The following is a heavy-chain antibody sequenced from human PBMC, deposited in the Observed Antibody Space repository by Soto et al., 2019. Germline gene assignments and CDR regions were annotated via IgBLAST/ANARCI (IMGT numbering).Heavy chain of an antibody. D-gene: IGHD4-4*01. CDR2: INDDGRRT. J-gene: IGHJ4*02. Sequence: GSLRVSCAASGFTFSSYWMHWFRQAPGKGLEWVSRINDDGRRTSYADSVKGRFTISRDNAKNTLYLQMNSLRDDDTAIYYCARRHRPSYTSDYWGQGTLVPVSS. CDR3: ARRHRPSYTSDY. CDR1: GFTFSSYW. V-gene: IGHV3-74*01.